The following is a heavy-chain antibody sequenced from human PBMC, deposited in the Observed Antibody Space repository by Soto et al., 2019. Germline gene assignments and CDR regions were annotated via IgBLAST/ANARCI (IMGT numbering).Heavy chain of an antibody. J-gene: IGHJ4*02. D-gene: IGHD5-18*01. CDR3: AKDLNPSRTLQDTATVTIDY. CDR2: INSDGSST. V-gene: IGHV3-74*01. Sequence: GGSLRLSCAASGFTFSSYWMHWVRQAPGKGLVWVSRINSDGSSTSYADSVKGRFTISRDNAKNTLYLQMNSLRAEDTAVYYCAKDLNPSRTLQDTATVTIDYWGQGTLVTVSS. CDR1: GFTFSSYW.